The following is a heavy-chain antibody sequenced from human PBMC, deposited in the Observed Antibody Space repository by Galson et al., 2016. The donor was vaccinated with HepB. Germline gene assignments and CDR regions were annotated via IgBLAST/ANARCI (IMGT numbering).Heavy chain of an antibody. D-gene: IGHD3-3*01. Sequence: SLRLSCAASGFSVGSYAVSWVRQAPGKGLEWVSTISVIGGSTYYGDSVKGRFTISRDNSNNTLFLQMNSLRVEDTAVYYCAKEGSFFGVIITPFVSWGQGTSVTVSS. V-gene: IGHV3-23*01. CDR2: ISVIGGST. CDR1: GFSVGSYA. CDR3: AKEGSFFGVIITPFVS. J-gene: IGHJ5*02.